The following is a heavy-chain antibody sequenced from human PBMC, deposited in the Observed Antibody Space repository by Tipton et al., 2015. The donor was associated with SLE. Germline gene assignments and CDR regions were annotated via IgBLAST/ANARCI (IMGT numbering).Heavy chain of an antibody. J-gene: IGHJ3*02. CDR2: INHSGST. CDR3: ARSRPNQRGIGPDAFDI. CDR1: GGSFSGYY. Sequence: LRLSCAVYGGSFSGYYWSWIRQPPGKGLEWIGEINHSGSTNYNPSLKSRVTISVDTSKNQFSLKLSSVTAADTAVYYCARSRPNQRGIGPDAFDIWGQGTMVTVSS. D-gene: IGHD7-27*01. V-gene: IGHV4-34*01.